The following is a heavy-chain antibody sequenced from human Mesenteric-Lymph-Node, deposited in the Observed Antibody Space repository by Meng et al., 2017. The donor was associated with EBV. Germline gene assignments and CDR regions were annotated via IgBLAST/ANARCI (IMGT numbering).Heavy chain of an antibody. V-gene: IGHV4-61*01. J-gene: IGHJ4*02. Sequence: QLQLQQCGAVLLKPSETLSLTCTVSGGSVSSGSYYWSWIRQPPGKGLEWIGYIYYSGSTNYNPSLKSRVTISVDTSKNQFSLKLSSVTAADTAVYYCALIIVGATHFDYWGQGTLVTVSS. CDR1: GGSVSSGSYY. CDR3: ALIIVGATHFDY. D-gene: IGHD1-26*01. CDR2: IYYSGST.